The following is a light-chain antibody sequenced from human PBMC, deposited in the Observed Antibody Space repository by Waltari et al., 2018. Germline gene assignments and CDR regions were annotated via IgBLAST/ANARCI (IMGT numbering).Light chain of an antibody. CDR3: MQSIRVPWT. CDR2: EGS. J-gene: IGKJ1*01. V-gene: IGKV2D-29*01. Sequence: DIVVIKTPLSLSVTPGQPDTICCTSSESLLHNDGKTYLYWYLKKPGQPPQLLIYEGSNRFSGVPDRFSGSGSVTDFTLKISRVEADDVGVYYCMQSIRVPWTFGQGTKVEIK. CDR1: ESLLHNDGKTY.